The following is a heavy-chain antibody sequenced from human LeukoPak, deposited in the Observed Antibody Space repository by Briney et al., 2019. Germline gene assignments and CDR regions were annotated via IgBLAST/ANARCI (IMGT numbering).Heavy chain of an antibody. D-gene: IGHD6-13*01. CDR3: ARAGSSWYGQLNWFDP. CDR1: VGSLSSSSYY. V-gene: IGHV4-39*02. CDR2: IHYSRST. J-gene: IGHJ5*02. Sequence: SGTLSHTCIVSVGSLSSSSYYWGWIRQPPGKGREWIGSIHYSRSTYYNPSRKSRVPSSVETSKSHFSLTLSSVTAADTVVYYCARAGSSWYGQLNWFDPWGQGTLVTVSS.